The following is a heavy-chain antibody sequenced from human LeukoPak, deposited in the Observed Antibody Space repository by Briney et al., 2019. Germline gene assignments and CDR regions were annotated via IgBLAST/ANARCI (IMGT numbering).Heavy chain of an antibody. CDR2: TYYGSKWNN. CDR1: GDSVSSNGVA. Sequence: SQTLSLTCAISGDSVSSNGVAWNWIRQSPSRGLEWLGRTYYGSKWNNDYALSVKSRITINPDTSKNQFPLQLNSVPPEDTAVYYCTRGRNSAFDYWGQGTLVTVSS. D-gene: IGHD1-14*01. V-gene: IGHV6-1*01. CDR3: TRGRNSAFDY. J-gene: IGHJ4*02.